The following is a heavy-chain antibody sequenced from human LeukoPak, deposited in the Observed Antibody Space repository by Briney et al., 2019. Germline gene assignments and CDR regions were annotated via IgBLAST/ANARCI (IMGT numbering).Heavy chain of an antibody. J-gene: IGHJ4*02. CDR2: INDRGGDT. CDR3: AKGLRGNYDY. CDR1: GFTFSNYA. D-gene: IGHD1-26*01. Sequence: GGPLRLSCAASGFTFSNYAMTWVRQAPGKGLEWISAINDRGGDTYYADSVKGRFTISRDNSKNTLYLQMNSLRAEDTAVYYCAKGLRGNYDYWGQGTLVTVSS. V-gene: IGHV3-23*01.